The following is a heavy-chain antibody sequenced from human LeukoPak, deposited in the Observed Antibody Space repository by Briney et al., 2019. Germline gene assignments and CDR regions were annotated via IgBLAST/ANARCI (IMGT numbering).Heavy chain of an antibody. V-gene: IGHV3-21*01. J-gene: IGHJ4*02. CDR2: ISSSSSYI. Sequence: PGGSLRLSCAASGFTFSSYSMNWVRQAPGKGLEWVSSISSSSSYIYYADSVKGRFTISRDDAKNSLYLQMNSLRAEDTAVYYCARGHLGRIGYWGQGTLVTVSS. CDR1: GFTFSSYS. CDR3: ARGHLGRIGY. D-gene: IGHD1-26*01.